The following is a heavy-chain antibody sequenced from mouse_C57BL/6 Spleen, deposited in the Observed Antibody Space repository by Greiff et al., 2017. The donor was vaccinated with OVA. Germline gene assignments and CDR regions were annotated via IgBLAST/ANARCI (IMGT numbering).Heavy chain of an antibody. V-gene: IGHV1-64*01. CDR2: IHPNSGST. CDR3: ARRGYGSRDYFDY. J-gene: IGHJ2*01. CDR1: GYTFTSYW. D-gene: IGHD1-1*01. Sequence: VQLQQPGAELVKPGASVKLSCKASGYTFTSYWMPWVKQRPGQGLELIGMIHPNSGSTNYNEKFKSKATLTVDKSSSTAYMQLSSLTSEDSAVYYCARRGYGSRDYFDYWGQGTTLTVSS.